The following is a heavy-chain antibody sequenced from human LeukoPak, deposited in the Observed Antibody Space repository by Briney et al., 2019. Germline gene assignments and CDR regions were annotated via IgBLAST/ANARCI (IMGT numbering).Heavy chain of an antibody. CDR1: GGTFSSYT. Sequence: GASVKVSCKASGGTFSSYTISWVRQAPGQGLEWMGRIIPILGIAHYAQKFQGRVTITADKSTSTAYMELSSLRSEDTAVYYCASRYDFWSGSTDYWGQGTLVTVSS. CDR2: IIPILGIA. V-gene: IGHV1-69*02. D-gene: IGHD3-3*01. J-gene: IGHJ4*02. CDR3: ASRYDFWSGSTDY.